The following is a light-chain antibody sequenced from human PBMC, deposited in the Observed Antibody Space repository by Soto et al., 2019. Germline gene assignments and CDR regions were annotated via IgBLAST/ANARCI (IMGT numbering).Light chain of an antibody. J-gene: IGKJ2*01. Sequence: DVQMTQSPSSLSASVGDRVTITCRSSQNIASFLNWYQQRPGTAPKLLIFAASNLENGVPSRFSGRGSATDFTLTTSSLQPEDFATYFCQQTYNMPVTFGQGTKLEMK. CDR3: QQTYNMPVT. V-gene: IGKV1-39*01. CDR1: QNIASF. CDR2: AAS.